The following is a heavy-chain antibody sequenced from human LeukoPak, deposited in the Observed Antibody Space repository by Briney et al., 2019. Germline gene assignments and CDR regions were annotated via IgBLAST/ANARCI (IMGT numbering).Heavy chain of an antibody. D-gene: IGHD3-3*01. CDR2: IVVGSGNT. Sequence: ASVKVSCKASGYTFTSYYMHWVRQARGQRLEWIGWIVVGSGNTNYAQKFQERVTITRDMSTSTAYMELSSLRSEDTAVYYCAADRGYDFWSGSPRAFDIWGQGTMVTVSS. CDR3: AADRGYDFWSGSPRAFDI. CDR1: GYTFTSYY. V-gene: IGHV1-58*02. J-gene: IGHJ3*02.